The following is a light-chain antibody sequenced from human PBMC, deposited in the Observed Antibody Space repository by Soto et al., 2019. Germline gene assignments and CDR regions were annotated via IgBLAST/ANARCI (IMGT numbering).Light chain of an antibody. Sequence: EIQLTQSPSSLSASVGDRLTITCRASQSISNYLNWYQHKPGKAPRLLIYGASSLQSGVPPRFSGRRSGTEFILTISSLEPEDFAVYYCQQYGSLPLTFGQGTRLEIK. V-gene: IGKV1-39*01. J-gene: IGKJ5*01. CDR3: QQYGSLPLT. CDR1: QSISNY. CDR2: GAS.